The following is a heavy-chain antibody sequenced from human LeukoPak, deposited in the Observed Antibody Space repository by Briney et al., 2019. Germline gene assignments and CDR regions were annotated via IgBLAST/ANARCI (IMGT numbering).Heavy chain of an antibody. J-gene: IGHJ4*02. CDR1: GGSISSRRYY. Sequence: SGTLSLTCAVSGGSISSRRYYWSWIRQPPGKGLEWLGSINYSGSTYYSPSLKSRVTISVDTSKDQFSLKLYSVTAADTAVYYCARLDIVVVPAASFDCWGQGTLVTVSS. CDR3: ARLDIVVVPAASFDC. D-gene: IGHD2-2*01. V-gene: IGHV4-39*01. CDR2: INYSGST.